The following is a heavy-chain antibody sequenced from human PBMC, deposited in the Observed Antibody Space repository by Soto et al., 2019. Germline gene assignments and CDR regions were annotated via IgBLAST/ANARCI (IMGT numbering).Heavy chain of an antibody. J-gene: IGHJ4*02. D-gene: IGHD3-3*01. Sequence: SETLSLTCAVYGGSFSGDYWSWIRQPPGKGLEWIGEINHSGSTNYNPSLKSRVTISVDTSKNQFSLKLSSVTAADTAVYYCARGLDFWSGYYARDYWGQGTLVTVSS. CDR2: INHSGST. V-gene: IGHV4-34*01. CDR1: GGSFSGDY. CDR3: ARGLDFWSGYYARDY.